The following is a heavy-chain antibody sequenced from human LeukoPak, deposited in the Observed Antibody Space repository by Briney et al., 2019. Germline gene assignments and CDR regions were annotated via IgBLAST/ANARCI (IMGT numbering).Heavy chain of an antibody. J-gene: IGHJ6*04. CDR3: VRESSVWVGPGIGRPLDV. V-gene: IGHV3-7*01. Sequence: GGSLRLSCAVSGFTFSDYWMTWVREAPGRGLEWVANIKEDGSDKQYVDSVQGRFTISRDNAENSLYLQMNSLRAEDTAVYYCVRESSVWVGPGIGRPLDVWGKGTAVTVSS. D-gene: IGHD3-16*01. CDR1: GFTFSDYW. CDR2: IKEDGSDK.